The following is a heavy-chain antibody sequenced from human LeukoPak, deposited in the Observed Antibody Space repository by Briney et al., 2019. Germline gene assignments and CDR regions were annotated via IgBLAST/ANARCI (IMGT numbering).Heavy chain of an antibody. CDR1: GYSISSGYY. CDR3: ARDSRYNWNYWFDP. CDR2: IYHSGST. Sequence: PSETLSLTCTVSGYSISSGYYWGWIRQPPGKGLEWIGSIYHSGSTYYNPSLKSRVTISVDTSKNQFSLKLSSVTAADTAVYYCARDSRYNWNYWFDPWGQGTLVTVSS. D-gene: IGHD1-7*01. J-gene: IGHJ5*02. V-gene: IGHV4-38-2*02.